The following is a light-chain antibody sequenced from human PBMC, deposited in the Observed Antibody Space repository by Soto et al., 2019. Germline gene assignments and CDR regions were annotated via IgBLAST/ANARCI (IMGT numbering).Light chain of an antibody. CDR3: QHYNSYSEA. Sequence: EIVMTQSPATLSVSPGERATLSCRASQTVSNNYLAWCQQKPGQAPRVIMYGASRRATGIPDRFSGGGSGTEFTLTIISLQPDDFATYYCQHYNSYSEAFGQGTKVDIK. V-gene: IGKV3D-15*01. CDR2: GAS. J-gene: IGKJ1*01. CDR1: QTVSNN.